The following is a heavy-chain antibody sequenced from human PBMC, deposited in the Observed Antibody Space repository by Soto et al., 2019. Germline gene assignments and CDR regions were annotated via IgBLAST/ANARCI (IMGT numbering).Heavy chain of an antibody. Sequence: EVRLLESGGGLVQPGGPLRLSCAASGFTFSSYPMGWVRQAPGKGLEWGSGIDGSGGDTSFADSGKGRFTISRDNSENTLYLHMNSLRAEDTARYFCAKEIVAAAYVETSPFDFWGQGTLVTVSS. V-gene: IGHV3-23*01. D-gene: IGHD2-15*01. CDR2: IDGSGGDT. J-gene: IGHJ4*02. CDR3: AKEIVAAAYVETSPFDF. CDR1: GFTFSSYP.